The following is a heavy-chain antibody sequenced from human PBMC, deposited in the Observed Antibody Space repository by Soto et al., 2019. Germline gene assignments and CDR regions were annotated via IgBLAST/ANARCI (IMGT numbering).Heavy chain of an antibody. CDR3: ARSYDFWSGPAGLDYYYMDV. CDR2: MNPNSGNT. D-gene: IGHD3-3*01. Sequence: ASVKVSCKASGYTFTSYDINWVRQATGQGLEWMGWMNPNSGNTGYAQKFQGRVTMTRNTSISTAYMELSSLRSEDTAVYYCARSYDFWSGPAGLDYYYMDVWGKGTKVTVSS. J-gene: IGHJ6*03. V-gene: IGHV1-8*01. CDR1: GYTFTSYD.